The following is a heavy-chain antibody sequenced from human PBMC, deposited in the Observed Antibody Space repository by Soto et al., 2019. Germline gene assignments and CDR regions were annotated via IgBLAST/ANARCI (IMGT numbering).Heavy chain of an antibody. CDR2: IKSKTDGGTT. Sequence: PGGSLRLSCVASGFTFSNAWMSWVRQAPGKGLEWVGRIKSKTDGGTTDYAAPVKGRFTISRDDSKNTLYLQMNSLKTEDTAVYYCTTLSYRWEPLYWGQGTLVTVSS. CDR3: TTLSYRWEPLY. V-gene: IGHV3-15*01. D-gene: IGHD1-26*01. J-gene: IGHJ4*02. CDR1: GFTFSNAW.